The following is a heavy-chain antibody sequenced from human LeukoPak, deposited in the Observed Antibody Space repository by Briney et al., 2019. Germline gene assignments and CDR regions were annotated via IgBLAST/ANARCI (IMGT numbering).Heavy chain of an antibody. D-gene: IGHD6-13*01. Sequence: GGSLRLSCAASGFTFSSYAMSWVRQAPGKGLEWVSAISGSGGSTYYADSVKGRFTISRDNSKNTLYLRMNSLRAEDTAVYYCAKDRSIAAAGRNYYYGMDVWGKGTTVTVSS. CDR2: ISGSGGST. V-gene: IGHV3-23*01. J-gene: IGHJ6*04. CDR3: AKDRSIAAAGRNYYYGMDV. CDR1: GFTFSSYA.